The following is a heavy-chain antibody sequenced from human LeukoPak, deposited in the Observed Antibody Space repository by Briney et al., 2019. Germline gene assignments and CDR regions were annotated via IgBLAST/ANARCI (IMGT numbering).Heavy chain of an antibody. CDR2: ISSSSSYI. V-gene: IGHV3-21*01. J-gene: IGHJ3*02. CDR3: ASPLDCSGGSCYGRDAFDI. Sequence: PGGSLRLSCAASGFTFSSYSMNWVRQAPGKGLEWVSSISSSSSYIYYADSVKGRFTISRDNAKNSLYLQMNSLRAEDTAVYNCASPLDCSGGSCYGRDAFDIWGQGTMVTVSS. D-gene: IGHD2-15*01. CDR1: GFTFSSYS.